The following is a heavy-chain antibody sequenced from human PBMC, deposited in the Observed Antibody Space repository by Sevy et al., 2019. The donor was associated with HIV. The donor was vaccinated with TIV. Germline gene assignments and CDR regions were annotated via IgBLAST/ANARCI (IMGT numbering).Heavy chain of an antibody. D-gene: IGHD1-26*01. Sequence: GGCLRLSCAASGFTFSSYAMSWVRQAPGKGLEWVSAISGSGGSTYYADSVKVRFTISRDNSKNTLYLQINSLRAEDTAVYYCAKVRSQLLVGAYYFDYWGQGTLVTVSS. CDR3: AKVRSQLLVGAYYFDY. V-gene: IGHV3-23*01. CDR2: ISGSGGST. CDR1: GFTFSSYA. J-gene: IGHJ4*02.